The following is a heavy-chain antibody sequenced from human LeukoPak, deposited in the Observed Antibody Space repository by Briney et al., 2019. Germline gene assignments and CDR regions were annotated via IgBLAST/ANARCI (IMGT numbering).Heavy chain of an antibody. V-gene: IGHV3-74*01. Sequence: PGGSLRLSCAASGFTFSSYWMHWVRQAPGKGLVWVSRINSDGSSTSYADSVKGRFTISRDNAKNTLYLQMNSLRAEDTAVYYCARPMITFGGVLAFDIWGQGTMVTVSS. CDR2: INSDGSST. D-gene: IGHD3-16*01. CDR3: ARPMITFGGVLAFDI. CDR1: GFTFSSYW. J-gene: IGHJ3*02.